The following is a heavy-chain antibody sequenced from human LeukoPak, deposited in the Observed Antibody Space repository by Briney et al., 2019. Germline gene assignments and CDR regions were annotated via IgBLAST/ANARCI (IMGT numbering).Heavy chain of an antibody. V-gene: IGHV3-7*01. Sequence: GGSLRLSCAASGFTFRDYWLNWVRQAPGKGLEGVAILKQDGSEILYVDSVKGRFTISRDNAKNSLYLQMNSLRAEDTAVYYCAGGAGWSIDYWGQGTLVTVSS. CDR3: AGGAGWSIDY. CDR2: LKQDGSEI. D-gene: IGHD2-15*01. CDR1: GFTFRDYW. J-gene: IGHJ4*02.